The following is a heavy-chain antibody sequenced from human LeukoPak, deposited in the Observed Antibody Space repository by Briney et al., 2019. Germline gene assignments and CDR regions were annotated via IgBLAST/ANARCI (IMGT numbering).Heavy chain of an antibody. CDR1: GFTFRSYG. V-gene: IGHV3-30*02. CDR2: IQNDGSDK. Sequence: SGGSLRLSCAASGFTFRSYGMHWVRQAPGKGLEWVTFIQNDGSDKFYVDSVKGRFTVSRDNSKNTLYLQMNSLRAEDTAVYYCAKDPEYYYDSSGYYDYWGQGTLVTVSS. D-gene: IGHD3-22*01. J-gene: IGHJ4*02. CDR3: AKDPEYYYDSSGYYDY.